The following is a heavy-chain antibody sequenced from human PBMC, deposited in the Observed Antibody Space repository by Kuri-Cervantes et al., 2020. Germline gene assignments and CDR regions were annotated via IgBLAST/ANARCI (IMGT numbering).Heavy chain of an antibody. Sequence: ASVKVSCKASGYTFTSYGISWVRQAPGQGLEWMGWISAYNGNTNYAQKLQGRVTMTTDTSTSTAYMELRSLRSDDTAVYYCARVDYYDSSGSYLSYYYYYYMGVWGKGTTVTVSS. J-gene: IGHJ6*03. V-gene: IGHV1-18*01. CDR1: GYTFTSYG. CDR2: ISAYNGNT. CDR3: ARVDYYDSSGSYLSYYYYYYMGV. D-gene: IGHD3-22*01.